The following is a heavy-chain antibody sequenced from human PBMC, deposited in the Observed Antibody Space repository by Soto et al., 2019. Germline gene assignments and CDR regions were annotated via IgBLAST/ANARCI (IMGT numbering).Heavy chain of an antibody. CDR3: ARDLVGGRDGYNYGY. D-gene: IGHD5-12*01. J-gene: IGHJ4*02. Sequence: GGSLRLSCAASGFTFSSYAMSWVRQAPGKGLEWVSAISDSGGSTYYADPVKRRFTTSRDNSKNTLRLEMNSLRAEDTGVYDCARDLVGGRDGYNYGYWGQGTLVTVSS. V-gene: IGHV3-23*01. CDR2: ISDSGGST. CDR1: GFTFSSYA.